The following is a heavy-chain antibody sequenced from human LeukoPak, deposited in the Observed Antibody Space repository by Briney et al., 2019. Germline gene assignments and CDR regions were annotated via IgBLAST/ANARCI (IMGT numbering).Heavy chain of an antibody. CDR2: MNPNSGNT. CDR3: ARVEYSSGYSHVY. V-gene: IGHV1-8*01. D-gene: IGHD3-22*01. CDR1: GYTFTSYD. J-gene: IGHJ4*02. Sequence: ASVKVSCKASGYTFTSYDINWVQQATGQGLEWMGWMNPNSGNTGYAQKLQGRVTMTRDTSITTAYMELSSLRSEDTAVYYCARVEYSSGYSHVYWGQGTLVTVSS.